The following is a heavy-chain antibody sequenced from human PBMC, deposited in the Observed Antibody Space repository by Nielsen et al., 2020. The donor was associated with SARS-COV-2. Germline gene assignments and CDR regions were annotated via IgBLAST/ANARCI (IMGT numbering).Heavy chain of an antibody. D-gene: IGHD6-19*01. CDR1: GFTFDGFG. V-gene: IGHV3-20*04. J-gene: IGHJ4*02. Sequence: GGSLRLSCAGSGFTFDGFGMSWVRQVPGKGLEWVSGINWNGGSTGYGDSVRGRFTISRDNAKNALYLQMNSLRAEDTALYYCAKDGHSSGWYGAPDYWGQGTLVTVSS. CDR3: AKDGHSSGWYGAPDY. CDR2: INWNGGST.